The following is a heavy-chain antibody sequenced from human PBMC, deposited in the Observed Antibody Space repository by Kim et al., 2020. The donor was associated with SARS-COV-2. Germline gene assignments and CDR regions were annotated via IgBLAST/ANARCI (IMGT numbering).Heavy chain of an antibody. CDR2: INHSGST. J-gene: IGHJ6*02. CDR1: GGSFSGYY. D-gene: IGHD6-13*01. Sequence: SETLSLTCAVYGGSFSGYYWSWIRQPPGKGLEWIGEINHSGSTNYNPSLKSRVTISVDTSKNQFSLKLSSVTAADTAVYYCALTAAGGQFYYYYGMDVWGQGTTVTVSS. V-gene: IGHV4-34*01. CDR3: ALTAAGGQFYYYYGMDV.